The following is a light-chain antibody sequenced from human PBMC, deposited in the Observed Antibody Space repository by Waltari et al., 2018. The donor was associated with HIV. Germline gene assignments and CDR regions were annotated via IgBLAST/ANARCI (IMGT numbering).Light chain of an antibody. J-gene: IGLJ2*01. V-gene: IGLV2-14*03. CDR2: DIN. CDR3: ASNRLDYTLI. Sequence: QSALTQPASVSGFLGQSINISCTGISTDSRFYQYVSWYQQYPGKIPRLIIFDINNRPSGGSDLFSGSRSGNSASLTFSGLQSGDEAHYYCASNRLDYTLIFGGGTKLTVL. CDR1: STDSRFYQY.